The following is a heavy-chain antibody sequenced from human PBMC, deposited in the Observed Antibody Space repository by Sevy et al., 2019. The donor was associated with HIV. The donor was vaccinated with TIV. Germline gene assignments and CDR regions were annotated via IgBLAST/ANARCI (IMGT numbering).Heavy chain of an antibody. CDR2: ISGTGAST. CDR1: GFRFSSYG. V-gene: IGHV3-23*01. D-gene: IGHD2-8*02. J-gene: IGHJ4*02. CDR3: AKDGGVNWDQYYFDS. Sequence: GGSLRLSCSASGFRFSSYGMTWVRQAPGKGLEWVSSISGTGASTDYADPVKGRFTISRDNSRNTLFLQMNTLRAEDTAVYYCAKDGGVNWDQYYFDSWGQGTLVTVSS.